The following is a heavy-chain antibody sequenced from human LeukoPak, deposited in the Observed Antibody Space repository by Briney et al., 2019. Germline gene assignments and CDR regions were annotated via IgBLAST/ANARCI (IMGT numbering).Heavy chain of an antibody. Sequence: GASVKVSCKASGGTFSSYAISWVRQAPGQGLEWMGGIIPIFGTANYAQKFQGRVTITADKSTSTAYMELSSLRSEDTAVYYCARTAPLGGRHYYYYYYMDVWGKGTTVTVSS. V-gene: IGHV1-69*06. CDR2: IIPIFGTA. J-gene: IGHJ6*03. CDR3: ARTAPLGGRHYYYYYYMDV. CDR1: GGTFSSYA. D-gene: IGHD5-18*01.